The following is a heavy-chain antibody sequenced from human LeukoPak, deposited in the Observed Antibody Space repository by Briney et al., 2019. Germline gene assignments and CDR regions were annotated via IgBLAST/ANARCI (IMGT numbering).Heavy chain of an antibody. Sequence: PSETLSLTCSVSGGSISSYYWSWIRQPPGKGLEWIGYIYYSGSTNYNPSLKSRVTISVDTSKNQFSLKLSSVTAADTAVYYCARTTEGGYTYDYFYYYYMDVWGKGTTVTISS. CDR1: GGSISSYY. CDR2: IYYSGST. J-gene: IGHJ6*03. CDR3: ARTTEGGYTYDYFYYYYMDV. D-gene: IGHD5-18*01. V-gene: IGHV4-59*01.